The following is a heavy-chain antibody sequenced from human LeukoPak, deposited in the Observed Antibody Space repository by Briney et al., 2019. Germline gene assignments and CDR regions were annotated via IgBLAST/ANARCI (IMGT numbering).Heavy chain of an antibody. V-gene: IGHV4-31*03. CDR1: GGSISSGDSY. J-gene: IGHJ3*02. CDR3: ARNGYCSGGSCYSNNAFDI. CDR2: IYYSGTT. D-gene: IGHD2-15*01. Sequence: SETLSLTCTVSGGSISSGDSYWSWIRQLPGKGLEWIGYIYYSGTTYYNPSLKSRLTISVDTSKNQFSLKLSSVTAADTAVYYCARNGYCSGGSCYSNNAFDIWGQGTMVTVSS.